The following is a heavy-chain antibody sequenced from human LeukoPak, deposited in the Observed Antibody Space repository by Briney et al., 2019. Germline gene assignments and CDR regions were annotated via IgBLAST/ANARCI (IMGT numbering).Heavy chain of an antibody. CDR2: ISAYNGNT. V-gene: IGHV1-18*01. CDR1: GYTFTSYG. D-gene: IGHD2-8*01. CDR3: ARLFCANGECYRPLDY. Sequence: ASVKVSRKASGYTFTSYGISWVRQAPGQGLEWMGWISAYNGNTNYAQKLQGRVTMTTDTSTSTAYMELRSLRPDNTAVYYCARLFCANGECYRPLDYWGQGTLVTVSS. J-gene: IGHJ4*02.